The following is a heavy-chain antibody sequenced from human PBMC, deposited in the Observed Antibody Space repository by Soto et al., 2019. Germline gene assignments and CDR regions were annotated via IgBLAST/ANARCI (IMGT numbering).Heavy chain of an antibody. D-gene: IGHD6-19*01. Sequence: QVQLQESGPGLVKPSETLSLTCTVSGGSVNSGSYYWSWIRQPPGKGLEWIGYIYYSGSTNSNPSLKSRVTISLDTSKNQFSLKLSAVTAADTAVYYCAGHSSGWYRGFDYWGQGTLVTVSS. J-gene: IGHJ4*02. CDR3: AGHSSGWYRGFDY. CDR2: IYYSGST. CDR1: GGSVNSGSYY. V-gene: IGHV4-61*01.